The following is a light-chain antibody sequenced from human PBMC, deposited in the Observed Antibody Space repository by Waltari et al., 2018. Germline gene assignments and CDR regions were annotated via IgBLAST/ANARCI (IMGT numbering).Light chain of an antibody. CDR2: RND. CDR1: SFNLGVNY. CDR3: AAWDDSLSASL. J-gene: IGLJ3*02. V-gene: IGLV1-47*01. Sequence: QTVLTQPPPVSGTPGQRVTISCSGSSFNLGVNYVYLFQQLPGTAPKLLIYRNDERPSGVPDRISGSKSGTSASLAISGLRSEDEAHYYCAAWDDSLSASLFGGGTKLTVL.